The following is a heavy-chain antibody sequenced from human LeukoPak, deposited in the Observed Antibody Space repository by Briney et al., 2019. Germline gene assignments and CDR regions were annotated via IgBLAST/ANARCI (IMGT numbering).Heavy chain of an antibody. D-gene: IGHD6-19*01. J-gene: IGHJ4*02. V-gene: IGHV4-38-2*01. CDR3: ARRYSSGWYLRRYFDY. CDR1: GYSISSGYY. Sequence: PSETLSLICAVSGYSISSGYYWGWIRQPPGKGLEWIGSIYHSESTYYNPSLKSRVTISVDTSKNQFSLKLSSVTAADTAVYYCARRYSSGWYLRRYFDYWGQGTLVTVSS. CDR2: IYHSEST.